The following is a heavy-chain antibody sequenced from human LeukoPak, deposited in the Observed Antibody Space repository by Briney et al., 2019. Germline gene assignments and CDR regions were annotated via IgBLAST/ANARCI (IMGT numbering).Heavy chain of an antibody. J-gene: IGHJ4*02. D-gene: IGHD2-15*01. Sequence: ASVKVSCKASGYTFSNYGVSWVRQAPGQGLEWMGWISAYNGNTNYAQKFQGRVTMTRDMSTSTVYMELSSLRSEDTAVYYCARDSPFYCSGGSCYGASFDYWGQGTLVTVSS. CDR1: GYTFSNYG. V-gene: IGHV1-18*01. CDR2: ISAYNGNT. CDR3: ARDSPFYCSGGSCYGASFDY.